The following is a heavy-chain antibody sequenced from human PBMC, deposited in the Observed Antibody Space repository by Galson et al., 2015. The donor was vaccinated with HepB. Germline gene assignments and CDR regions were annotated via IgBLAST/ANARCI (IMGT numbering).Heavy chain of an antibody. V-gene: IGHV3-30*02. CDR2: IWHDGNNK. CDR3: AKESYYAGYDGYPLES. J-gene: IGHJ4*02. CDR1: GFIFSIYG. Sequence: SLRLSCAASGFIFSIYGMHWVRQAPGKGLEWVAFIWHDGNNKYHADSVKGRFTISRDNSKSTLSLQMNSLKLEDTAIYYCAKESYYAGYDGYPLESWGQGTLVTVSS. D-gene: IGHD5-12*01.